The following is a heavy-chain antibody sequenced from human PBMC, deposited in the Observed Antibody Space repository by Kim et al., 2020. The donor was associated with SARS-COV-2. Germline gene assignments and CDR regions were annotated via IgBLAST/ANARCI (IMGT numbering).Heavy chain of an antibody. J-gene: IGHJ6*03. CDR1: GFTFSSYS. D-gene: IGHD1-26*01. CDR2: ISSSSSYI. Sequence: GGSLRLSCAASGFTFSSYSMNWVRQAPGKGLEWVSSISSSSSYIYYADSVKGRFTISRDNAKNSLYLQMNSLRAEDTAVYYCARVAWGSYSAYYYYMDVWGKGTTVTVSS. V-gene: IGHV3-21*01. CDR3: ARVAWGSYSAYYYYMDV.